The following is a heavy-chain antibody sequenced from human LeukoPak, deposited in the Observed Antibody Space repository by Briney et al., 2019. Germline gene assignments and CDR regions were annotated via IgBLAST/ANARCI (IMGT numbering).Heavy chain of an antibody. J-gene: IGHJ6*03. Sequence: GGSLRLSCAASGFTFSSYSMNWVRQAPGKGLEWVSSISSSSSYIYYADSVKGRFTISRDNAKNSLYLQMNSLRAEDTAVYYCARVGYCSSTSCQEHYYYYYMDVWGKGTTVTISS. V-gene: IGHV3-21*01. CDR3: ARVGYCSSTSCQEHYYYYYMDV. CDR2: ISSSSSYI. D-gene: IGHD2-2*01. CDR1: GFTFSSYS.